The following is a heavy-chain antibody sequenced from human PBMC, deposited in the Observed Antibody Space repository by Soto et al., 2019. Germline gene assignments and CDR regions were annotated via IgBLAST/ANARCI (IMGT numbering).Heavy chain of an antibody. V-gene: IGHV3-11*05. J-gene: IGHJ4*02. CDR1: GFTFSDYY. CDR3: ARDEEESQLGGYFDY. CDR2: ISSNGKYT. D-gene: IGHD1-1*01. Sequence: QVQLVESGGGVVKPGGSLRLSCAASGFTFSDYYMSWIRQAPGKGLEWLSYISSNGKYTKYAASVKGRSTISRDNAKNSLYLQINNLRAEDTAIYYCARDEEESQLGGYFDYWGQGTLVTVS.